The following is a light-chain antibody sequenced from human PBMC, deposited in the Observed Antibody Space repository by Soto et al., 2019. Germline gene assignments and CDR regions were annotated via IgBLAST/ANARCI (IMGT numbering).Light chain of an antibody. J-gene: IGKJ1*01. V-gene: IGKV3-15*01. CDR2: GAS. CDR3: QHYNNWPPWT. Sequence: EIVMTQSPATLSVSPGEGATLSCRASQSVGRDLAWYQQKPGQAPRLLIYGASIKATGIPARFSGSGSGTEFTLTISTLQSEDFAIYYCQHYNNWPPWTFGQGTKVDIK. CDR1: QSVGRD.